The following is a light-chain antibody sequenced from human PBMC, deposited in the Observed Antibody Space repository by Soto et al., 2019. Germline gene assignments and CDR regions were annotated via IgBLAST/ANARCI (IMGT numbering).Light chain of an antibody. CDR3: SSYAGSNIGV. Sequence: QSALTQPHSASGSPGQSVTISCTGTSSDVGGYNYVSWYQQHPGKAPKLMIYEVSKRPSGVPDRFSGSKSGNTASLTVSGLQAEDEGDYYCSSYAGSNIGVFGTGTKLTVL. CDR2: EVS. J-gene: IGLJ1*01. V-gene: IGLV2-8*01. CDR1: SSDVGGYNY.